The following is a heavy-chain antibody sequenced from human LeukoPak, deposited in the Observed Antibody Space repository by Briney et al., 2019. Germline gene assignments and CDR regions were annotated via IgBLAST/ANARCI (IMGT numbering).Heavy chain of an antibody. CDR2: IYYSGTT. CDR1: GGSIRSRNDY. D-gene: IGHD5-18*01. CDR3: ARDHGYANWFDP. Sequence: PSETLALTCTVSGGSIRSRNDYWGWIRQPPGKGLEYIGSIYYSGTTYYKPSLKSRVTISVDTSKNQFSLKLNSVTAADTAIYYCARDHGYANWFDPWGQGTLVTVSS. J-gene: IGHJ5*02. V-gene: IGHV4-39*07.